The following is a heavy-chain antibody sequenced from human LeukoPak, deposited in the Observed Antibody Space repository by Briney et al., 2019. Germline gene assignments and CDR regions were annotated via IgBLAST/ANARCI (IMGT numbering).Heavy chain of an antibody. D-gene: IGHD1-26*01. CDR3: AKGSLVGTTTYYFDY. CDR2: ISGDGGST. Sequence: GGSLRLSCAASGFTLSSYAMSWVRQAPGKGLEWVSLISGDGGSTYHADSVKGRFTMSRDTSKNTLYLKMNSLRDEDTAVYYCAKGSLVGTTTYYFDYWGQGTLVTVSS. CDR1: GFTLSSYA. J-gene: IGHJ4*02. V-gene: IGHV3-23*01.